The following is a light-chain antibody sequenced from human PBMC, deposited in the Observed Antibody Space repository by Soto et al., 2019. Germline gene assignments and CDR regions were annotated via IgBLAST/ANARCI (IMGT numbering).Light chain of an antibody. CDR3: QQRNNWPVYT. J-gene: IGKJ2*01. V-gene: IGKV3-11*01. CDR2: DAS. Sequence: EIVLTQSPATLSLSPGERATLSCRTSQSVYIYMAWYQQKPGQPPRLLIYDASHRATGIPDRFSGSGSGTDFTRSISSLEPEDFAVYYCQQRNNWPVYTFGQGTRLEI. CDR1: QSVYIY.